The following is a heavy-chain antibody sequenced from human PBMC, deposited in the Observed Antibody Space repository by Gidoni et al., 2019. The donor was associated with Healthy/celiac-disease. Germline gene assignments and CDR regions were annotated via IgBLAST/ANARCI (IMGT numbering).Heavy chain of an antibody. V-gene: IGHV3-11*06. CDR2: IRIMSSYT. CDR1: GFTFSDYY. Sequence: QVQLVESGGGLVRPGGSLRLACAASGFTFSDYYMSWIGQAPGKGLEWVSYIRIMSSYTNCADSVKGRFTISRDNAKNSLYLQINSLRAEDTAVYYCARERPPHYWGQGTLVTVSS. CDR3: ARERPPHY. J-gene: IGHJ4*02.